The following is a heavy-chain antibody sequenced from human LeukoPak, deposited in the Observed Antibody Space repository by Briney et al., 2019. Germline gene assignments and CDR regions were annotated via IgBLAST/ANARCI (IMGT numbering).Heavy chain of an antibody. V-gene: IGHV4-34*01. CDR2: INHSGST. D-gene: IGHD3-10*01. Sequence: SETLSLTCAVYGGSFSGYYWSWIRQPPGKGLEWIGEINHSGSTNYNPSLKSRVTISADTSKNQFSLKLSSVTAADTAVYYWARGPRLRFGDRSWFDYWGQGTLVTVSS. J-gene: IGHJ4*02. CDR3: ARGPRLRFGDRSWFDY. CDR1: GGSFSGYY.